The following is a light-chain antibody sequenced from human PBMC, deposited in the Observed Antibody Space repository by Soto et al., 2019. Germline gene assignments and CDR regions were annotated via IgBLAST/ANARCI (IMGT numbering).Light chain of an antibody. CDR1: SSDVGSYNL. Sequence: QSALTHPASVSGCPGQSITISCTGTSSDVGSYNLVSWYQQHPGKAPKLMIYEGSKRPSGVSNRFSGSKSGNTASLTISGLQAEDEADYYCCSYAGSSTSVVFGGGTKLTVL. J-gene: IGLJ2*01. CDR2: EGS. CDR3: CSYAGSSTSVV. V-gene: IGLV2-23*01.